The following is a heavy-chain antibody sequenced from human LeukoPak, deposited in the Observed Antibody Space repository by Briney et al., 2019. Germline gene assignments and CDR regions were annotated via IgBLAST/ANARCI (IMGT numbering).Heavy chain of an antibody. Sequence: GASVKVSCKASGYTFTGYYMHWVRQAPGQGVEWMGWINPNSGGTNYAQKFQGRVTMTRDTSISTAYMELSRLRSDDTAVYYCARDAQPPIVVVTATLDYWGQGTLVTVSS. CDR2: INPNSGGT. CDR1: GYTFTGYY. V-gene: IGHV1-2*02. CDR3: ARDAQPPIVVVTATLDY. J-gene: IGHJ4*02. D-gene: IGHD2-21*02.